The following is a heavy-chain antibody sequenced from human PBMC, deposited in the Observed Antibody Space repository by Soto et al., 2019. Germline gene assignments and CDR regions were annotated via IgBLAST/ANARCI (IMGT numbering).Heavy chain of an antibody. CDR1: GFTFSGKT. V-gene: IGHV3-30-3*01. CDR3: ATDIHATWLLNS. D-gene: IGHD2-2*02. J-gene: IGHJ4*02. Sequence: GGSLRLSCAASGFTFSGKTMYWVRQAPGKGLEWVALIAPDGSQIYYADSVKGRFTISRDNSKSTLYLQMNSLGAEDTSLYLCATDIHATWLLNSWGQGTLVTVSS. CDR2: IAPDGSQI.